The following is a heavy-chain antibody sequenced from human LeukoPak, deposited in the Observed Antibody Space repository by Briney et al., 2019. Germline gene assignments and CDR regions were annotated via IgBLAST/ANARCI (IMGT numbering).Heavy chain of an antibody. CDR1: GGSISTYY. D-gene: IGHD3/OR15-3a*01. J-gene: IGHJ5*02. V-gene: IGHV4-59*01. CDR2: IYYTGST. Sequence: PSETLSLTCTVSGGSISTYYWIWIRQPPGKGLEWIGYIYYTGSTNYNPSLKSRVTISLDTSKNQFPLNLSSVTTADTAVYYCARGGGTGNWFDPWGQGTLVTVSS. CDR3: ARGGGTGNWFDP.